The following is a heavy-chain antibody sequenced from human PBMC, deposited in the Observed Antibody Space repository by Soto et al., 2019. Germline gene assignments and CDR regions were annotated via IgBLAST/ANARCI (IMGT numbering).Heavy chain of an antibody. J-gene: IGHJ5*02. V-gene: IGHV3-33*01. D-gene: IGHD4-17*01. CDR3: ARESTVTTFQWFDP. CDR1: GFSFSSYG. CDR2: IWYDGTNK. Sequence: GGSLRLSCAASGFSFSSYGMHWVRQAPGKGLEWVAVIWYDGTNKYYADSVKGRFTISRDTSKNTLYLQMNSLRAEDTAVYYCARESTVTTFQWFDPWGQGTLVTVSS.